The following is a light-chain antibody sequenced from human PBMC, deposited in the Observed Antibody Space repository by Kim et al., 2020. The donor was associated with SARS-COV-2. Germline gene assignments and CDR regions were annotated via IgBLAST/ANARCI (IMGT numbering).Light chain of an antibody. J-gene: IGLJ2*01. V-gene: IGLV3-1*01. CDR3: QAWDSSSGV. Sequence: SYVLTQPPSVSVSPGQTASITCSGDKLGDKYASWYQQKPGQSPVLVIFQDTKRPSGIPERFSGFNSGNTATLTISGTQAMDEADYYCQAWDSSSGVFGGGTQLTVL. CDR1: KLGDKY. CDR2: QDT.